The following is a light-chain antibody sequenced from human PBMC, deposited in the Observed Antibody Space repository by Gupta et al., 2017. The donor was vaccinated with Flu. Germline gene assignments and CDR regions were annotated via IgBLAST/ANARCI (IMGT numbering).Light chain of an antibody. CDR1: VLPKQY. V-gene: IGLV3-25*02. CDR2: SDS. CDR3: QSADSTGNYPV. Sequence: SYELTQPPSVSVSPGQTARITCSGDVLPKQYVYWYQQRPGQAPVMVIYSDSERPSGIPDRFSGSSSGATATLTISAVQAEDESDYYCQSADSTGNYPVFGGGTKLTVL. J-gene: IGLJ2*01.